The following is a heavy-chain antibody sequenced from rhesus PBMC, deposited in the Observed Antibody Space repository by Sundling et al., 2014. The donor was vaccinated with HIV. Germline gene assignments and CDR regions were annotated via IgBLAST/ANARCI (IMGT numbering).Heavy chain of an antibody. CDR3: ATQGVVVSAPGKGYYEDDYGFTDAFDF. CDR2: IYGSSAST. CDR1: GGSISGGYY. Sequence: QVQLQESGPGLVKPSETLSLTCAVSGGSISGGYYWSWIRQPPGKGLEWIGNIYGSSASTNYNPSLKSRVTISKDTSKNQFSLKLSSVTAADTAVYYCATQGVVVSAPGKGYYEDDYGFTDAFDFWGQGLRVTVSS. V-gene: IGHV4-143*01. J-gene: IGHJ3*01. D-gene: IGHD3-9*01.